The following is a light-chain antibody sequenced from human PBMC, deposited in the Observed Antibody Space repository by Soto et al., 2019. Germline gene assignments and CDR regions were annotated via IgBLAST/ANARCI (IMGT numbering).Light chain of an antibody. CDR3: QQYNLYSFT. CDR2: KAS. CDR1: QSINNW. Sequence: IQMTQSPSTLSASVGDTVTITCRASQSINNWLAWYQQKPGKAPKLLIYKASSLHSGVPSRFSGSGSGTESTLAISSLQPDDFATYYCQQYNLYSFTFGGGTKVEIK. J-gene: IGKJ4*01. V-gene: IGKV1-5*03.